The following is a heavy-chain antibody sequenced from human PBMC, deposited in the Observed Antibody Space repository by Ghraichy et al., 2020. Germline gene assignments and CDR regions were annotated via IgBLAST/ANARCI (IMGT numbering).Heavy chain of an antibody. Sequence: GESLNISCAASGFTFSSYAMHWVRQAPGKGLEWVAVISYDGSNKYYADSVKGRFTISRDNSKNTLYLQMNSLRAEDTAVYYCARDFEKNCSSTSCDYYYYYYGMDVWGQGTTVTVSS. CDR3: ARDFEKNCSSTSCDYYYYYYGMDV. V-gene: IGHV3-30*01. J-gene: IGHJ6*02. CDR2: ISYDGSNK. D-gene: IGHD2-2*01. CDR1: GFTFSSYA.